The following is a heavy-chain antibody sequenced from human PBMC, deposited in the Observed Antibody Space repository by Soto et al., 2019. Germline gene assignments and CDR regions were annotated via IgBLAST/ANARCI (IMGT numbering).Heavy chain of an antibody. V-gene: IGHV3-23*01. J-gene: IGHJ4*02. CDR2: ISGRDDST. CDR3: ARDRERDAWYEDY. D-gene: IGHD6-13*01. CDR1: GFSFSNYA. Sequence: EVQLLESGGDLVQPGGYLRLSCVASGFSFSNYAMSWVRQVPGKGLEWVSVISGRDDSTYYADSVKGRFTISRDHSKNTLYLQMNSLRAEDTAIYYCARDRERDAWYEDYWGQGTLVTVSS.